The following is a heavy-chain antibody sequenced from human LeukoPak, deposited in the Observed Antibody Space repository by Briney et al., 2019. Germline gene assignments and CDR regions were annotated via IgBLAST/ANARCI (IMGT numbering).Heavy chain of an antibody. CDR2: IIPIFGTP. J-gene: IGHJ6*02. V-gene: IGHV1-69*13. CDR3: ARGSGTITMVRGVFYGMDV. CDR1: GGTFSSYG. Sequence: SVKVSCKASGGTFSSYGISWVRQAPGQGLEWMGGIIPIFGTPNYAQKFQGRVTITADESTSTAYMELSSRRSEDTAVYYCARGSGTITMVRGVFYGMDVWGQGTTVTVSS. D-gene: IGHD3-10*01.